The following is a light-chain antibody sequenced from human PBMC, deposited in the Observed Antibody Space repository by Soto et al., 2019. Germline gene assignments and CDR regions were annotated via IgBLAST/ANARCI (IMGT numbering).Light chain of an antibody. V-gene: IGLV2-23*02. CDR3: CSYAGNDTYV. Sequence: QSALTQPASVSGSPGQSITMSCTGTSSDVGTYNSAPWYQQHPGKAPKFVIYGVTGRPSGVSNRFSGSKSGNTASLTISGLQAEDEADYYCCSYAGNDTYVFGGGTKLTVL. J-gene: IGLJ2*01. CDR1: SSDVGTYNS. CDR2: GVT.